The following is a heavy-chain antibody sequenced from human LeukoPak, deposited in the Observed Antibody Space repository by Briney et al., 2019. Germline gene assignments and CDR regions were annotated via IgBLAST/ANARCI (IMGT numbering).Heavy chain of an antibody. J-gene: IGHJ3*02. D-gene: IGHD3-10*01. V-gene: IGHV1-69*01. Sequence: ASVKVSCKASGGTFSSYAISWVRQAPGQGLEWMGGIIPIFGTANYAQKFQGRVTITADESTSTAYMELSSLRSEDTAVYHCASSFNYDGSWRNSAFDIWGQGTMVTVSS. CDR3: ASSFNYDGSWRNSAFDI. CDR2: IIPIFGTA. CDR1: GGTFSSYA.